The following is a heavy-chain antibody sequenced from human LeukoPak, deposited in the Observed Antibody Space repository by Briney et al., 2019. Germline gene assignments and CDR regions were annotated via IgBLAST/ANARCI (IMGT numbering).Heavy chain of an antibody. Sequence: GGSLRLSCAASGFTFSDYYMSWIRQAPGRGLEWVSYISSSGSTIYYADSVKGRFTISRDNAKNSLYLQMNSLRAEDTAVYYCARDPVRGSGHFDYWGQGTLVTVSS. D-gene: IGHD3-10*01. CDR1: GFTFSDYY. CDR2: ISSSGSTI. J-gene: IGHJ4*02. CDR3: ARDPVRGSGHFDY. V-gene: IGHV3-11*01.